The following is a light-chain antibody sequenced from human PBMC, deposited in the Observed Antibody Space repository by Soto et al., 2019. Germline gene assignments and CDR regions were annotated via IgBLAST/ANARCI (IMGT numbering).Light chain of an antibody. V-gene: IGLV4-69*01. CDR3: QTWGNGIVI. Sequence: QLVLTQSPSASASLGASVKLTCTLSSGHSSYAIAWHQQQPEKGPRYLMKLNSDGSHSKGDGIPDRFSGSSSGAERYLTISGLQSEDEADYCCQTWGNGIVIFGGGTKVTVL. J-gene: IGLJ2*01. CDR1: SGHSSYA. CDR2: LNSDGSH.